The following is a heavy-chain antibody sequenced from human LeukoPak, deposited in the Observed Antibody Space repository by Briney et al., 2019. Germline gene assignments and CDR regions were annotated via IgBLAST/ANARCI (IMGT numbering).Heavy chain of an antibody. CDR3: AKSPGDGYNPLDY. CDR2: ISGSGGST. Sequence: GPLRLSCAASGFTFSSYAMSWVRQAPGKGLEWVSAISGSGGSTYYADSVKGRFTISRDNSKNTLYLQMNSLRAEDTAVYYCAKSPGDGYNPLDYWGQGTLVTVSS. J-gene: IGHJ4*02. CDR1: GFTFSSYA. D-gene: IGHD5-24*01. V-gene: IGHV3-23*01.